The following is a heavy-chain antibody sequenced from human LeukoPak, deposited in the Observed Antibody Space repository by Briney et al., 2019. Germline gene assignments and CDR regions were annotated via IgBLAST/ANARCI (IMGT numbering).Heavy chain of an antibody. V-gene: IGHV4-4*08. CDR1: GGSINSYY. D-gene: IGHD2-2*01. J-gene: IGHJ6*02. CDR2: IHNGGSP. CDR3: ARDGKSQGQYCSSTSCYAYYYYGMDV. Sequence: PSETLSLTCTVSGGSINSYYWSWIRQPPGKGLEWIGYIHNGGSPNYNPSLKSRAIISVDTSKNQFSLRVTSVTAADTAVYYCARDGKSQGQYCSSTSCYAYYYYGMDVWGQGTTVTVSS.